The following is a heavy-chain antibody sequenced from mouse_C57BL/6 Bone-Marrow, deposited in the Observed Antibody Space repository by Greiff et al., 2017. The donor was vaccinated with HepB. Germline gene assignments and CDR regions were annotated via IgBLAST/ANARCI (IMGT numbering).Heavy chain of an antibody. J-gene: IGHJ3*01. CDR1: GYTFTSYW. CDR3: ARRGSSGYRGFAY. Sequence: QVQLQQSGAELVKPGASVKLSCKASGYTFTSYWMHWVKQRPGQGLEWIGMIHPNSGSTNYNEKFKSKATLTVDKSSSTAYMQLSSLTSEDSAVYYCARRGSSGYRGFAYWGQGTLVTVSA. CDR2: IHPNSGST. V-gene: IGHV1-64*01. D-gene: IGHD3-2*02.